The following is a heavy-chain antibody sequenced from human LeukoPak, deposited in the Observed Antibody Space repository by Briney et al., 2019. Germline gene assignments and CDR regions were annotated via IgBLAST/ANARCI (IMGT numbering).Heavy chain of an antibody. V-gene: IGHV1-69*04. D-gene: IGHD3-22*01. CDR3: ARGGSIVVIAYDY. CDR2: IIPILGIA. J-gene: IGHJ4*02. CDR1: GGTFSSYA. Sequence: SVKVSCKASGGTFSSYANSWVRQAPGQGLEWMGRIIPILGIANYAQKFQGRVTITADKSTSTAYMELSSLRSEDTAVYYCARGGSIVVIAYDYWGQGTLVTVSS.